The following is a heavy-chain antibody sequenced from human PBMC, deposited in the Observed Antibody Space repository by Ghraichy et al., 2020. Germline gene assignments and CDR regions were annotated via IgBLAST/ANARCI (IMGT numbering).Heavy chain of an antibody. CDR1: GGSISRSTYY. V-gene: IGHV4-39*01. CDR3: ARHAADSSWYSYYFDY. CDR2: IYYSGST. Sequence: SETLSLTCTVSGGSISRSTYYWGWIRQPPGKGLEWIGSIYYSGSTFRNPSLKSRVTISVDTYKNQFSLRMTSVTAADTAVYYCARHAADSSWYSYYFDYWGQGTLVTGSS. D-gene: IGHD6-13*01. J-gene: IGHJ4*02.